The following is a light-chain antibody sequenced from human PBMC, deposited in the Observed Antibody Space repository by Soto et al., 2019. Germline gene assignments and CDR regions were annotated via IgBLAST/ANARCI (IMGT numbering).Light chain of an antibody. V-gene: IGKV1-5*01. Sequence: IQMTQSPSSLSSSVGDRCTITCRASQSISSWLAWYPQTPGKATKFMIYDASSLESGVPSRFRGSESGKEFTLTISSLQPDDFATYYGQQYNSYSYTLGQGTRLEI. CDR3: QQYNSYSYT. J-gene: IGKJ5*01. CDR1: QSISSW. CDR2: DAS.